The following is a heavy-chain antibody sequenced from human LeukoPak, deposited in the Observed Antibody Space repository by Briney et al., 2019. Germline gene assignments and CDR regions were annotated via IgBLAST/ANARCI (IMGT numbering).Heavy chain of an antibody. Sequence: GRSLRLSCAASGFTFSSYAMHWVRQAPGKGLEWVAVISYDGSNKYYADSVEGRFTISRDNSKNTLYLQMNSLRAEDTAVYYCARDEGGEGVPAASDYWGQGTLVTVSS. CDR1: GFTFSSYA. CDR2: ISYDGSNK. CDR3: ARDEGGEGVPAASDY. D-gene: IGHD2-2*01. V-gene: IGHV3-30-3*01. J-gene: IGHJ4*02.